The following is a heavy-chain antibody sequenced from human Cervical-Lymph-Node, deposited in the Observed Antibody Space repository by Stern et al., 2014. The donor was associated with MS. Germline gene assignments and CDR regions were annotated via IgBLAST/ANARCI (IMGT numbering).Heavy chain of an antibody. J-gene: IGHJ4*01. CDR2: GHESGST. D-gene: IGHD4-17*01. V-gene: IGHV4-59*01. Sequence: QVQLQESGPGLVKPSETLSLTCTVSGSSINYYAWSWVRQPPGKGLEWIGDGHESGSTNYNPSLKSRVTISVDTSKNQFSLNLDSVTAADTAIYYCARRLRFGDYDYWGQGTLVTVSS. CDR1: GSSINYYA. CDR3: ARRLRFGDYDY.